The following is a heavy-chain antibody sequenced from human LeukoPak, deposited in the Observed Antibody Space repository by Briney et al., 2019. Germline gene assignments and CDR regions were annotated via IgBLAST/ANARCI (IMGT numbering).Heavy chain of an antibody. Sequence: SEPLSLTCTVSGGSINSANYYWGWLRQPPGKGLEWIGSIYYSETTYDNPSLKSRVTISIETSKNQFSLKLSCVTASDTAVYYCARQRADYYYYYVDVCGKGTTVAVS. V-gene: IGHV4-39*01. CDR2: IYYSETT. CDR1: GGSINSANYY. CDR3: ARQRADYYYYYVDV. J-gene: IGHJ6*03.